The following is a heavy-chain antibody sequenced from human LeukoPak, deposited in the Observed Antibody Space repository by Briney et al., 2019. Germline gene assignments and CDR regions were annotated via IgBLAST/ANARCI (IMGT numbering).Heavy chain of an antibody. Sequence: PSETLSLTCTVSGGSISSYYWSWIRQPPGKGLEWIGYIYYSGSTNYNPSLKSRVTISVDTSKNQFSLMPSSVTAADTAVYYCARAYGSVDYWGQGTLVTVSS. CDR2: IYYSGST. CDR1: GGSISSYY. CDR3: ARAYGSVDY. V-gene: IGHV4-59*01. D-gene: IGHD3-10*01. J-gene: IGHJ4*02.